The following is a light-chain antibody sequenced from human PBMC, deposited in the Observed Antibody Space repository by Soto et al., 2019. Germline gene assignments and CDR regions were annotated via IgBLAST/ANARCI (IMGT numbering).Light chain of an antibody. CDR3: GTWDSSLIAL. CDR1: SSNIGSND. Sequence: QSVLTQPPSVSAAPGQKVTISCSGNSSNIGSNDASWYQQLPGKAPKLLIYENSQRPSGIPDRFSGSKSGTSATLGITGLQTGDEADYYCGTWDSSLIALFGTGTKATVL. J-gene: IGLJ1*01. V-gene: IGLV1-51*02. CDR2: ENS.